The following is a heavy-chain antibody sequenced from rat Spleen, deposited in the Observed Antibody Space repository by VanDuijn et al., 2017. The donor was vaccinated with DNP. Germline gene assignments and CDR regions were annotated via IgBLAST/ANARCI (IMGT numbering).Heavy chain of an antibody. CDR1: GYSITSNY. J-gene: IGHJ2*01. CDR3: ARWYNYFDY. CDR2: ITYSGTT. D-gene: IGHD1-5*01. Sequence: EVQLQESGPGLVKPSQSLSLTCSVTGYSITSNYWGWIRKFPGNKMEYIGHITYSGTTNYNPSLKSRISITRDTSKNQFFLQLNSVTTEDAATYYCARWYNYFDYWGQGVMVTVSS. V-gene: IGHV3-1*01.